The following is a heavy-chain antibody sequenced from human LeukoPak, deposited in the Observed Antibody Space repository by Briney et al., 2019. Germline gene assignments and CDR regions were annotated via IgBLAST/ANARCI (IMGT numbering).Heavy chain of an antibody. Sequence: PSQTLSLTCTVSGGSISSGGYYWSWIRQPPGKGLEWIGYIYHSGSTYYNPSLKSRVTISVDRSKNQFSLRLSSVTAADTAVYYCAREPDRDSNYAHWYFDLWGGGTLVTVSS. J-gene: IGHJ2*01. CDR1: GGSISSGGYY. CDR2: IYHSGST. V-gene: IGHV4-30-2*01. D-gene: IGHD4-11*01. CDR3: AREPDRDSNYAHWYFDL.